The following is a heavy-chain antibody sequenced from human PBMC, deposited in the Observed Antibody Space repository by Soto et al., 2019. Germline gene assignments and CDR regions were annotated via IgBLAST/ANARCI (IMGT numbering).Heavy chain of an antibody. D-gene: IGHD4-4*01. CDR3: SKDQGSNLPPRPGY. Sequence: GGSLRLSCAASGFTFSSYAMSWVRQAPGKGLEWVSAISGSGGSTYYADSVKGRFTISRDNSKNTLYLQMNSLRAEDTAVYYCSKDQGSNLPPRPGYWGQGTLVTVSS. CDR1: GFTFSSYA. CDR2: ISGSGGST. V-gene: IGHV3-23*01. J-gene: IGHJ4*02.